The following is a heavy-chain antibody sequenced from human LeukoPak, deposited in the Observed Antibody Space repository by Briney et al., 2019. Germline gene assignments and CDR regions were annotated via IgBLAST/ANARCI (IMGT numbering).Heavy chain of an antibody. CDR3: AKGGDSYGYEPDYYYYGMDV. Sequence: GGSLRLSCAASRFTFSSYAMSWVRQAPGKGLEWVSAISGSGGSTYYADSVKGRFTISRDNSKNTLYLQMNSLRAEDTAVYYCAKGGDSYGYEPDYYYYGMDVWGQGTTVTVSS. CDR1: RFTFSSYA. V-gene: IGHV3-23*01. CDR2: ISGSGGST. J-gene: IGHJ6*02. D-gene: IGHD5-18*01.